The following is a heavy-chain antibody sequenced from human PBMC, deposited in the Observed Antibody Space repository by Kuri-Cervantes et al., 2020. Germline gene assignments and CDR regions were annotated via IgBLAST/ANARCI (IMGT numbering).Heavy chain of an antibody. J-gene: IGHJ3*02. CDR3: ARELASLNAFDI. V-gene: IGHV3-66*02. D-gene: IGHD1-7*01. Sequence: GGSLRLSCAASGFTFSDYYMSWVRQAPGKGLEWVSLIYSGGSTYYADSVKGRFTISRDNSKNTLYLQMNSLRAEDTAVYYCARELASLNAFDIWGQGTMVTVSS. CDR1: GFTFSDYY. CDR2: IYSGGST.